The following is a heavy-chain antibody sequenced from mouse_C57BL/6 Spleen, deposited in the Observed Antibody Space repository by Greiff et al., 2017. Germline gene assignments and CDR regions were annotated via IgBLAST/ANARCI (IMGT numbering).Heavy chain of an antibody. Sequence: EVQLQQSGPELVKPGASVKISCKASGYTFTDYYMNWVKQSHGTSLEWIGDVNPNNGGIRYNQKFKGKATLSVDKSPRTAYMGLRSLTSENSAVYYCARGFCYDYDQGGWFAYWVNRTLVTVS. CDR1: GYTFTDYY. CDR3: ARGFCYDYDQGGWFAY. V-gene: IGHV1-26*01. CDR2: VNPNNGGI. J-gene: IGHJ3*01. D-gene: IGHD2-4*01.